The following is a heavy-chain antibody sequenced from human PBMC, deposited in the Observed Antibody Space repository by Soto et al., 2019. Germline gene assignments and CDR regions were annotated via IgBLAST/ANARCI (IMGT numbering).Heavy chain of an antibody. J-gene: IGHJ4*02. D-gene: IGHD3-3*01. CDR1: GFTFSSYA. V-gene: IGHV3-23*01. Sequence: HPXGSLRLSCSASGFTFSSYAMSWVRQAPGKGLEWVSAISGSGGSTYYADSVKGRFTISRDNSKNTLYLQMNSLRAEDTAVYYCAKDDTDYDFWSGYFDYWGQETLVTVPQ. CDR2: ISGSGGST. CDR3: AKDDTDYDFWSGYFDY.